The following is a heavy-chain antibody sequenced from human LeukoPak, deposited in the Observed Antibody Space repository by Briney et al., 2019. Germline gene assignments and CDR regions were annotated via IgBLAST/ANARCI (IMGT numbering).Heavy chain of an antibody. CDR2: ISQSSDRI. CDR1: GFTFSSYS. D-gene: IGHD2-2*01. J-gene: IGHJ4*02. Sequence: GGSLRLSCAASGFTFSSYSKNWVRQAPGKGLEWVSYISQSSDRIYHADSVKGRFTISRDNAKNSLYLQMDSLRVEDTAVYYCARDLLNDEGSSYFFDQWGQETLVTVAS. V-gene: IGHV3-48*04. CDR3: ARDLLNDEGSSYFFDQ.